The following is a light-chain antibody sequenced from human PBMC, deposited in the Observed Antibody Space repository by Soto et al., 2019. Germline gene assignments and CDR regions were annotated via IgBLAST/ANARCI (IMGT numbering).Light chain of an antibody. V-gene: IGKV1-5*03. J-gene: IGKJ2*01. Sequence: DIQMTQSPSTLSASVGDRVTITCRASQSISSWLAWYQQKPGKAPNLLIYKASSLQSGFPSRFSGSGSGTEFTLTISSLQPDDFATYYCQQHNSYPYTFGQGTKLEI. CDR3: QQHNSYPYT. CDR2: KAS. CDR1: QSISSW.